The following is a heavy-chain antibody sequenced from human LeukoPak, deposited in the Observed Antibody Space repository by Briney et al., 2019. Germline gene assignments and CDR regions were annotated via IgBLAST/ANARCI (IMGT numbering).Heavy chain of an antibody. J-gene: IGHJ2*01. V-gene: IGHV3-23*01. CDR2: ISHDGART. CDR1: GYTFYNYA. D-gene: IGHD3-16*01. CDR3: AKYGSGQLWLLGWYFDF. Sequence: GGSLRLSCAASGYTFYNYAVTWVRQAPGKGLEWVSSISHDGARTHYADSVKGRFPISRDNSKNTVFLHMDSLRAEDTAVYFCAKYGSGQLWLLGWYFDFWGRGTLVSVSS.